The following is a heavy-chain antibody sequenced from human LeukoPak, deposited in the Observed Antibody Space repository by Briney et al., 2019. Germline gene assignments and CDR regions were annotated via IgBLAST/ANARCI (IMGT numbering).Heavy chain of an antibody. Sequence: SETLSLTCTVSGGSIRSYYGSWFRQPPGKGVEYIGYIYHDGTTNYNPSLKSRVTISIDTSKKQFSLNLTPVPAADTAVYYCASNSGSYYVGGDWGQGTLVTVSS. CDR1: GGSIRSYY. V-gene: IGHV4-59*01. J-gene: IGHJ4*02. CDR3: ASNSGSYYVGGD. D-gene: IGHD3-10*01. CDR2: IYHDGTT.